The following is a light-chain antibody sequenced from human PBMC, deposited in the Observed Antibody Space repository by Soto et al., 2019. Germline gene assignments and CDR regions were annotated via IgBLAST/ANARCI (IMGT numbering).Light chain of an antibody. CDR3: QQYGTSPRT. Sequence: EIVLTQSPGTLSLSPGERATLSCRASQSVSSTSLAWYQQKPAQAPRLLIYGASSRATGIPDRFSGSGSGTDFTLTISRLEPEDFAVYYCQQYGTSPRTFGQGTKVEIK. CDR1: QSVSSTS. V-gene: IGKV3-20*01. J-gene: IGKJ1*01. CDR2: GAS.